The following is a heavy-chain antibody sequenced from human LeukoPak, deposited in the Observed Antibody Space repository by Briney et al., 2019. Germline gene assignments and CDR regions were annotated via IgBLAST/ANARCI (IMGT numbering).Heavy chain of an antibody. D-gene: IGHD1-26*01. CDR3: ARVGAPFDAFDI. CDR2: IIPIFGTA. J-gene: IGHJ3*02. Sequence: GASVKVSCKASGGTFSSYAISWVRQAPGQGLEWMGGIIPIFGTANYAQKFQGRVTITADESTSTAYMELSSLRSEDTAVYYCARVGAPFDAFDIWGQGTMVTVSS. V-gene: IGHV1-69*13. CDR1: GGTFSSYA.